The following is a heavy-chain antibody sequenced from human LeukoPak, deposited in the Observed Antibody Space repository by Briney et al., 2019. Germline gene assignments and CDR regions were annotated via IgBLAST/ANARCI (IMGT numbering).Heavy chain of an antibody. Sequence: SETLSLTCTVSGGSISSSSYYWGWIRQPPGKGPEWIGSIYSGGSTYYNPSLKSRVTISVDTSKNQFSLKLSSVTAADTAVYYCARGLGGYYRINYFDYWGQGTLVTVSS. CDR3: ARGLGGYYRINYFDY. CDR2: IYSGGST. J-gene: IGHJ4*02. V-gene: IGHV4-39*07. CDR1: GGSISSSSYY. D-gene: IGHD1-26*01.